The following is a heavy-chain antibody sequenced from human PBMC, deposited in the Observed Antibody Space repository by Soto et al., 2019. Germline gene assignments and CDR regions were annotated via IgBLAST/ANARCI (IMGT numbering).Heavy chain of an antibody. J-gene: IGHJ4*02. CDR3: VKDHLYGSGHPLGVFYFDY. D-gene: IGHD6-19*01. CDR1: GFTFSSYA. Sequence: GGSLRLSCSASGFTFSSYAMHWVRQAPGKGLEYVSAISSNGGSTYYADSVKGRFTISRDNSKNTLYLQMSSLRAEDTAVYYCVKDHLYGSGHPLGVFYFDYWGQGTLVTVSS. V-gene: IGHV3-64D*08. CDR2: ISSNGGST.